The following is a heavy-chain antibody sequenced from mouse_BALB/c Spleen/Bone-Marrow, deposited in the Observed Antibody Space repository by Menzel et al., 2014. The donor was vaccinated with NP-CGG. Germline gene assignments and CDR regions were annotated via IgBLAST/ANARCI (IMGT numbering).Heavy chain of an antibody. J-gene: IGHJ2*01. V-gene: IGHV5-6*02. CDR1: GFTFSSYG. D-gene: IGHD3-1*01. CDR3: ARDGLDY. CDR2: ISSGGSYT. Sequence: DVKLVESGGDLVKPGGSLKLSCAASGFTFSSYGMSWVRQTPDKRLEWVATISSGGSYTYYPDSVKGRFTISRDNAKNTLYLQMSSLKSEDTAMYYCARDGLDYWGQGTTLTVSS.